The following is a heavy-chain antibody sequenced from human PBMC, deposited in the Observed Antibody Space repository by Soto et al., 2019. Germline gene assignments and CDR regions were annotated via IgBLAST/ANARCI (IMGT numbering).Heavy chain of an antibody. CDR1: GYSFTSYW. D-gene: IGHD2-8*01. V-gene: IGHV5-51*01. J-gene: IGHJ5*02. Sequence: GESLKISCKGSGYSFTSYWIGWVRQMPGKGLEWMGIIYPGDSDTRYSPSFQGQVTISADKSISTAYLQWSSLKASDTAMYYCARQPRYCTNGVCSLSWFDPWGQGTLVTVSS. CDR3: ARQPRYCTNGVCSLSWFDP. CDR2: IYPGDSDT.